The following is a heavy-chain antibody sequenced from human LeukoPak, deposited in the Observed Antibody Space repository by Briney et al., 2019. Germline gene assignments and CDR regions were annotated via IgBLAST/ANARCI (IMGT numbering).Heavy chain of an antibody. D-gene: IGHD6-13*01. CDR1: GGSVSSGSYY. Sequence: DPSETLSLTCTVSGGSVSSGSYYWSWIRHPPGKGLEWIGYIYYSGSTNYNPSLKSRLTISVDTSKNQFSLKLSSVTAADTAVYYCAREVAAAWSYYYYMDVWGKGTTVTVSS. J-gene: IGHJ6*03. CDR2: IYYSGST. CDR3: AREVAAAWSYYYYMDV. V-gene: IGHV4-61*01.